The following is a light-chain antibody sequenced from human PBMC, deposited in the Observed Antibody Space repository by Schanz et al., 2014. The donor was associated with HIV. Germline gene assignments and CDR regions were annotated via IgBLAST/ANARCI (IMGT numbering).Light chain of an antibody. V-gene: IGLV2-14*03. J-gene: IGLJ3*02. Sequence: QSALTQPASVSGSPGQSITISCAGTSGDIGTFAAVSWYQQHPDRAPRLLIYGVTSRPSGISSRFSGPASGNTASLTISGLQAEDEADYYCSSYRGDHSVVFGGGTKLTVL. CDR2: GVT. CDR3: SSYRGDHSVV. CDR1: SGDIGTFAA.